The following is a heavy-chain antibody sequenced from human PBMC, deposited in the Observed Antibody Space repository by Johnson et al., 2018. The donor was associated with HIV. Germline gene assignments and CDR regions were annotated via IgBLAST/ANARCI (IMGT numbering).Heavy chain of an antibody. D-gene: IGHD6-6*01. J-gene: IGHJ3*02. CDR3: ARSQPEEYSSSSDAFDM. CDR1: GFTFSAYA. CDR2: ISDDESKT. V-gene: IGHV3-30*10. Sequence: QVQLVESGGGVVQPERSLRLSCAASGFTFSAYAMHWVRQAPGKGLEWVAAISDDESKTYYTDSMKGRFTISRDNSKNTLYLQMISLRAEDTAMYYCARSQPEEYSSSSDAFDMWGQGTVVTVSS.